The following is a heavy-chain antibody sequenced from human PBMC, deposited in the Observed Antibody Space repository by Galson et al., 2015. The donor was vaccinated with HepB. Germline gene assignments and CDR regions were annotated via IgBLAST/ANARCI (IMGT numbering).Heavy chain of an antibody. D-gene: IGHD2-15*01. Sequence: SVKVSCKASGYTFTSYGISWVRQAPGQGLEWMGWISAYNGNTNYAQKLQGRVTMTTDTSTSTAYMELRSLRSDDTAVYYCARWGGYCSGGSCYSGRYYYYGMDVWGQGTTVTVSS. V-gene: IGHV1-18*04. CDR3: ARWGGYCSGGSCYSGRYYYYGMDV. CDR2: ISAYNGNT. CDR1: GYTFTSYG. J-gene: IGHJ6*02.